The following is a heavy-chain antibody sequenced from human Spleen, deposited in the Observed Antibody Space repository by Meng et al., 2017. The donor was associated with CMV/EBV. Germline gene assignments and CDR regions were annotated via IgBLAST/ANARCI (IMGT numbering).Heavy chain of an antibody. V-gene: IGHV3-7*01. CDR2: INQDGSEK. CDR1: GFTFSSYW. D-gene: IGHD3-3*01. Sequence: GESLKISCAASGFTFSSYWLTWVRQAPGKGLEWVANINQDGSEKYYVDSVKGRFTISRDNAKNSVFLQMNSLRAEDTAVYYCARGPPAEYYDFWSGYYEDYWGQGTLVTVSS. CDR3: ARGPPAEYYDFWSGYYEDY. J-gene: IGHJ4*02.